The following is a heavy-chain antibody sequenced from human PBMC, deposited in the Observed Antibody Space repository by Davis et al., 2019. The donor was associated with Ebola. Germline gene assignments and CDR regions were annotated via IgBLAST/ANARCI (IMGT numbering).Heavy chain of an antibody. J-gene: IGHJ3*02. CDR3: ARDFTYYFDSSGYYRAPNDAFDI. V-gene: IGHV3-30-3*01. D-gene: IGHD3-22*01. Sequence: SCKASGYTFTGHHMHWVRQAPGKGLEWVALLSHDESNKYADSVKGRFTISRDNSKNTLYLQINSLRPEDTAVYYCARDFTYYFDSSGYYRAPNDAFDIWGQGTKVTVSS. CDR2: LSHDESNK. CDR1: GYTFTGHH.